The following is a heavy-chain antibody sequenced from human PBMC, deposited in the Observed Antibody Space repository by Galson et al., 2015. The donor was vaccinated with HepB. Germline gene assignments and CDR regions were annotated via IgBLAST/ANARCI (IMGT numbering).Heavy chain of an antibody. CDR2: INPSGGST. J-gene: IGHJ5*02. Sequence: SVKVSCKASGYTFTSYYMHWVRQAPGQGLEWMAIINPSGGSTTYARKFQGRVTMTRDTSTSTVYMDLSSLRSEDTAVYYCARENKNWFDPWGQGTLVTVSS. CDR3: ARENKNWFDP. V-gene: IGHV1-46*01. CDR1: GYTFTSYY.